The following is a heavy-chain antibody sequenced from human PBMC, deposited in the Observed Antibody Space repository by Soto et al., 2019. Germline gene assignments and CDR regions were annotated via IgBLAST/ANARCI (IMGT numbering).Heavy chain of an antibody. CDR3: ARALGTLGDSSYFNH. D-gene: IGHD4-17*01. Sequence: ASVKVSCKASGYTFTSYGISWVRQAPGQGLEWMGWISAYNGNTNYAQKLQGRVTMTTDTSTSTAYMELRSLRSDDTAVYYCARALGTLGDSSYFNHWGQGTLVTVSS. J-gene: IGHJ1*01. V-gene: IGHV1-18*01. CDR1: GYTFTSYG. CDR2: ISAYNGNT.